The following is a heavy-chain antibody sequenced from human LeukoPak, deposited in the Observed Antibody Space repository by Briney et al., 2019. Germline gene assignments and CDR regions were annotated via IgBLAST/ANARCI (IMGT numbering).Heavy chain of an antibody. CDR3: ARGSSSIFGESFFDY. V-gene: IGHV3-30-3*01. CDR1: GFTFSSYA. D-gene: IGHD3-10*02. CDR2: ISYDGSNK. Sequence: PGRSLRLSCAASGFTFSSYAMHWVRQAPGKGLEWVAVISYDGSNKYYADSVKGRFTISRDNPKNTLYLQMNSLRAEDTAVYYCARGSSSIFGESFFDYWGQGTLVTVSS. J-gene: IGHJ4*02.